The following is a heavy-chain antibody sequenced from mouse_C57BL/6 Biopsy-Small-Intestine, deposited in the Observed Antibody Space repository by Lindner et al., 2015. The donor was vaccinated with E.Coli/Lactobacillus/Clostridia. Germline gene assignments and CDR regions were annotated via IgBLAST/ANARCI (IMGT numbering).Heavy chain of an antibody. CDR2: IYPGDGDT. Sequence: VQLQESGPELVKPGASVKISCKASGYAFSSSWMNWVKQRPGEGLDWIGRIYPGDGDTKYSGKFKGKATLTADESSSTVYMQLSSLTSEDSAVYFCARTVVANYGMDYWGQGTSVTVSS. V-gene: IGHV1-82*01. D-gene: IGHD1-1*01. CDR3: ARTVVANYGMDY. J-gene: IGHJ4*01. CDR1: GYAFSSSW.